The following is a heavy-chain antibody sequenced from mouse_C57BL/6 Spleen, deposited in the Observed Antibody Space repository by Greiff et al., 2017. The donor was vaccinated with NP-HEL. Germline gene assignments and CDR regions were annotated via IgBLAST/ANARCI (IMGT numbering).Heavy chain of an antibody. D-gene: IGHD4-1*01. CDR1: GYTFTSYW. V-gene: IGHV1-64*01. Sequence: VQLQQSGAELVKPGASVKLSCKASGYTFTSYWMHWVKQRPGQGLEWIGMIHPNSGSTNYNEKFKSKATLTVDKSSSTAYMKLSSLTSEDSAVYYSAREGAGTLFAYWGQGTTRTVSS. CDR2: IHPNSGST. J-gene: IGHJ2*01. CDR3: AREGAGTLFAY.